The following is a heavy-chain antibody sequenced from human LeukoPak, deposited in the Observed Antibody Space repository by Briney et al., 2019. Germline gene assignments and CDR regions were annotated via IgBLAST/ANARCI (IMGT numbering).Heavy chain of an antibody. Sequence: GGSLRLSCAASGFTLISYAMTWVRQAPGKGLDWVSTISGDGDSTYYADSVKGRFTISRDNSKNTLYLQMNSLRAEDTAVYYCARDPDYYDSSGYLDYWGQGTLVTVSS. V-gene: IGHV3-23*01. J-gene: IGHJ4*02. CDR1: GFTLISYA. CDR2: ISGDGDST. D-gene: IGHD3-22*01. CDR3: ARDPDYYDSSGYLDY.